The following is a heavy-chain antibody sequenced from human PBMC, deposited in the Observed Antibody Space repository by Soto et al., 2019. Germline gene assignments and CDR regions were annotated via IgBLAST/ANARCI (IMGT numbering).Heavy chain of an antibody. CDR1: GYSFAGYW. CDR3: ARQIYDSDTGPNFQYYFDS. V-gene: IGHV5-10-1*01. Sequence: GESLKISCKGSGYSFAGYWITWVRQKPGKGLEWMGRIDPSDSQTYYSPSFRGHVTISATKSITTVFLQWSSLRASDTAMYYRARQIYDSDTGPNFQYYFDSWGKGTPVTVSS. CDR2: IDPSDSQT. D-gene: IGHD3-22*01. J-gene: IGHJ4*02.